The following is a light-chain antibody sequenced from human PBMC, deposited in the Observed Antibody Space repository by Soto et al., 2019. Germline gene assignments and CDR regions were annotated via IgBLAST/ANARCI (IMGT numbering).Light chain of an antibody. CDR3: QQYGISPFT. J-gene: IGKJ3*01. V-gene: IGKV3-20*01. CDR2: GAS. Sequence: EIVLTQSPGTLSLSPGERATLSCRASQSVSSSYLAWYQQKPGQAPRLLIYGASSRATGIPDRFSGSGSGTDFTLTISRLEPEDFTLNYCQQYGISPFTFGRRTKVDIK. CDR1: QSVSSSY.